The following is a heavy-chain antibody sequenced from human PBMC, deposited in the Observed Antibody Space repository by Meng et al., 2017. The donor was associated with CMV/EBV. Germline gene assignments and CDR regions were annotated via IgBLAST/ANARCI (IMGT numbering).Heavy chain of an antibody. D-gene: IGHD3-10*01. Sequence: GESLKISCAASGFTFSSYAMHWVRQAPGKGLEWVAVISYDGSNKYYADSVKGRFTISRDNSKNTLYLQMNSLRAEDTAVYYCARDPTMATLGEVEKVFAYWGQGTLVTVSS. V-gene: IGHV3-30*04. CDR1: GFTFSSYA. CDR3: ARDPTMATLGEVEKVFAY. CDR2: ISYDGSNK. J-gene: IGHJ4*02.